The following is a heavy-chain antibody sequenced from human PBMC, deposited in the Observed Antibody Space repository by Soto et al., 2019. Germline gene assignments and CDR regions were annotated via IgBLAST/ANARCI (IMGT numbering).Heavy chain of an antibody. J-gene: IGHJ6*02. Sequence: GGSLRLSCAASGFTFSSYAMHWVRQAPGKGLEWVAVISYDGSNKYYADSVKGRFTISRDNSKNTLYLQLNSLRAEDTAVYYCARDAYRAITFTTDYSYYDMDVWGQGTTVTVSS. D-gene: IGHD1-20*01. CDR3: ARDAYRAITFTTDYSYYDMDV. CDR2: ISYDGSNK. CDR1: GFTFSSYA. V-gene: IGHV3-30-3*01.